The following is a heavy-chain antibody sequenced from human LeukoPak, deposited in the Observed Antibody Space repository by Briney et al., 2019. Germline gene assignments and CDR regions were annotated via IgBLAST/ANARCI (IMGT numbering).Heavy chain of an antibody. CDR2: INPNGGST. Sequence: ASVKVSCKASGYTFTNYYMHWVRQAPGQGFEWMGVINPNGGSTRFAQKFQGRLTMTRDTSTSTAYMELRSLRSDDTAVYYCARDFDDGYQDYWGQGTLVTVSS. D-gene: IGHD5-18*01. V-gene: IGHV1-46*01. CDR1: GYTFTNYY. J-gene: IGHJ4*02. CDR3: ARDFDDGYQDY.